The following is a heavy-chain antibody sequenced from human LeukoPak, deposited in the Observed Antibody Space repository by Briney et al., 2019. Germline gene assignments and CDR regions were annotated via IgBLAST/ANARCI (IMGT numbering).Heavy chain of an antibody. V-gene: IGHV4-34*01. J-gene: IGHJ6*02. CDR3: ARDSSYYYYGMDV. D-gene: IGHD4-11*01. CDR2: INHSGST. Sequence: PSETLSLTCAVYGGSFSGYYWSWIRQPPGKGLEWIGEINHSGSTNYSPSLKSRVTISVDTSKNQFSLKLSSVTAADTAVYYCARDSSYYYYGMDVWGQGTTVTVSS. CDR1: GGSFSGYY.